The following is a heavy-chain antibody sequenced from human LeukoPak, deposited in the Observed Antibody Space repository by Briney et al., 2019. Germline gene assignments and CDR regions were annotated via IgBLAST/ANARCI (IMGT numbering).Heavy chain of an antibody. Sequence: ASVKVSCKASGYTFTSYYIHWVRQAPGQGLEWMGIIDPTGGRTTYAQKFQGRVTMTRDTSTSTVYMDLSSLRSKDTAVYFCTRADSYGDFDYWGQGTQVTVSS. J-gene: IGHJ4*02. D-gene: IGHD3-10*01. CDR2: IDPTGGRT. V-gene: IGHV1-46*01. CDR1: GYTFTSYY. CDR3: TRADSYGDFDY.